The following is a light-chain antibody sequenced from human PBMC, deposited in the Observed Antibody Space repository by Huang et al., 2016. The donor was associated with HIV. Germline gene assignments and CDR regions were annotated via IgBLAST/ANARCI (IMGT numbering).Light chain of an antibody. CDR2: DAA. Sequence: EILLTQSPATLSLSPGERATLSCEASQKINTYLARYQQKPGQSPRLLIYDAATSAPDPPARFRGSGSGTDFTLTITNLEPEDFAVYFCQQRSNWPPFSFGPGTKVDRK. V-gene: IGKV3-11*01. CDR3: QQRSNWPPFS. CDR1: QKINTY. J-gene: IGKJ3*01.